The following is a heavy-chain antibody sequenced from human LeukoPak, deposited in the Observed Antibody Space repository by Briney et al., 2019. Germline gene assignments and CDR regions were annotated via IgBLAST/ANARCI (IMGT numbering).Heavy chain of an antibody. D-gene: IGHD3-22*01. J-gene: IGHJ4*02. CDR2: IYYSGST. Sequence: LSLTSSIPDGSISNYYGSWIRQPPVKILELTGYIYYSGSTNYNPSLKSRVTISVKTSKNQFSLKLSSVTAADTAVYYCARVTGYMIEDYFDYWGQVTLVIASS. CDR1: DGSISNYY. V-gene: IGHV4-59*01. CDR3: ARVTGYMIEDYFDY.